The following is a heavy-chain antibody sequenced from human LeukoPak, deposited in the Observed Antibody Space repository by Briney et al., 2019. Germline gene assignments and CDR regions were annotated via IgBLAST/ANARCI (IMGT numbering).Heavy chain of an antibody. CDR1: GFTFSNYE. V-gene: IGHV3-48*03. Sequence: GGSLRLSCAASGFTFSNYEMNWVRQAPGKGLEWVSYISSSSNSLYAASVKGRFTISRDNAKNSLYLQMSSLRDEDTAVYYCARDRMWAFDIWGQGTMVTVSS. CDR2: ISSSSNSL. D-gene: IGHD1-14*01. J-gene: IGHJ3*02. CDR3: ARDRMWAFDI.